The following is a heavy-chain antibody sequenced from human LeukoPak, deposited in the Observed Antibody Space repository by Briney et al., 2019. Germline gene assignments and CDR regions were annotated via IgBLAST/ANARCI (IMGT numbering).Heavy chain of an antibody. D-gene: IGHD2-2*01. V-gene: IGHV4-38-2*01. CDR1: GHSISSGYY. CDR3: ARQRYCHSTSCYFDY. Sequence: PSETLSLTCAVSGHSISSGYYWAWIRQPPGKGLEWIGSMYHSGSTYDSPSLKSRVTMSVDTSKNQFSLKLTSVTAADTAVYYCARQRYCHSTSCYFDYWGQGTLVTVSP. J-gene: IGHJ4*02. CDR2: MYHSGST.